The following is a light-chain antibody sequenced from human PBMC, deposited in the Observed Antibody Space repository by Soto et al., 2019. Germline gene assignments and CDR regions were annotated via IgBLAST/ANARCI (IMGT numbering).Light chain of an antibody. J-gene: IGKJ5*01. CDR2: DAS. V-gene: IGKV1-5*01. CDR1: QSISSW. Sequence: DIQMTQSPSTLSASVGDRVTITCRASQSISSWLAWYHQKPGKAPKLLIYDASSLESGVPSRFSGSGSGTEFPLTISSLQPDDFATYYCQQYNSYSITFGQGTRLEIK. CDR3: QQYNSYSIT.